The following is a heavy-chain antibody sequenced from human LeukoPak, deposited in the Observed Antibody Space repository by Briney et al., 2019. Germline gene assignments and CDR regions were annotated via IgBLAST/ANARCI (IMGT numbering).Heavy chain of an antibody. CDR3: ARRTLDHYFDL. V-gene: IGHV4-59*08. CDR1: GGSISSYY. J-gene: IGHJ4*02. CDR2: IYYSGST. Sequence: SETLSLTCTVSGGSISSYYWSWIRQPPGKGLEWIGYIYYSGSTNYNPSLKSRVTMSVDTSKNQFSLRLSSVTAADTAVYYCARRTLDHYFDLWGQGTLVSVSS. D-gene: IGHD3-9*01.